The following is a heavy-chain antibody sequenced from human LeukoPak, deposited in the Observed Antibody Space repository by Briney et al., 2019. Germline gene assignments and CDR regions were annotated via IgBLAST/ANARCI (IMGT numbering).Heavy chain of an antibody. CDR2: TYYRSKWHS. V-gene: IGHV6-1*01. J-gene: IGHJ4*02. CDR1: GDSVSSNSAA. D-gene: IGHD3-10*01. CDR3: ARMVGLVSDF. Sequence: SQTLSLTCAISGDSVSSNSAAWNWIRQSPSRGLEWLGRTYYRSKWHSYYAPSVKSRITINPDTSKNQSSPQLKSVTPEDTAVYYCARMVGLVSDFWGQGTLVTVSS.